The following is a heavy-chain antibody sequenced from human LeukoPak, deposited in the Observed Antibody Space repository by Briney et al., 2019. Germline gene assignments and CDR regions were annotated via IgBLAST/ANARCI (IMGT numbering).Heavy chain of an antibody. D-gene: IGHD3-22*01. Sequence: GGSLRLSCAASGFTFSYYAMHWVRQAPGKGLEWVAIISYDGSRKYYADSVKGRFTISRDNSKNTLYLQMNSLRAEGTAVYYCSTDYYDSSGFDYWGQGTLVTVSS. CDR3: STDYYDSSGFDY. J-gene: IGHJ4*02. V-gene: IGHV3-30-3*01. CDR1: GFTFSYYA. CDR2: ISYDGSRK.